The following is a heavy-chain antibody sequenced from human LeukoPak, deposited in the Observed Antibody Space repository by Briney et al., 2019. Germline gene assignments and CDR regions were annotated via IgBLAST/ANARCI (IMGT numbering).Heavy chain of an antibody. CDR2: IHYSGST. J-gene: IGHJ3*02. D-gene: IGHD1-26*01. V-gene: IGHV4-59*08. CDR1: GGSISSYC. Sequence: SETLSLTCTDPGGSISSYCWSWVRQPPGKGLEWIGYIHYSGSTNYNPSLKSRVTISVDTSKNQFSLKLSSVTAADTAVYYCARLVGATTPLDIWGQGTMVTVSS. CDR3: ARLVGATTPLDI.